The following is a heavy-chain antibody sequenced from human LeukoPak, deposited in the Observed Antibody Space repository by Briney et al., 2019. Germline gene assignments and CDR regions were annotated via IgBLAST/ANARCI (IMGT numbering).Heavy chain of an antibody. J-gene: IGHJ4*02. CDR3: AKEGRGRQQLVPGPFDY. D-gene: IGHD6-13*01. CDR2: ISYDGSNK. CDR1: GFTFSSYG. V-gene: IGHV3-30*18. Sequence: GGSLRLSCAASGFTFSSYGVHWVRQAPGKGLEWVAVISYDGSNKYYADSVKGRFTISRDNSKNTLYLQMNSLRAEDTAVYYCAKEGRGRQQLVPGPFDYWGQGTLVTVSS.